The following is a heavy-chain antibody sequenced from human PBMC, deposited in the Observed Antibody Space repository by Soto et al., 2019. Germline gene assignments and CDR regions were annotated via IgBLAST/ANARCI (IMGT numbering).Heavy chain of an antibody. CDR2: INHSGST. J-gene: IGHJ4*02. Sequence: QVQLQQWGAGLLKPSETLSLTCAVYGGSFSGYYWSWIRQPPGKGLEWIGEINHSGSTNYNPSLKSRVTISVDTSKNQFSLKLSSVTAADTAVYYCATGRETYFDYWGQGTLVTVSS. CDR1: GGSFSGYY. CDR3: ATGRETYFDY. V-gene: IGHV4-34*01.